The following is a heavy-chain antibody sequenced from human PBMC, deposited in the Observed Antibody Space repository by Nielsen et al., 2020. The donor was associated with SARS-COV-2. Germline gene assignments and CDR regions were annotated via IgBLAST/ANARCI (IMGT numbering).Heavy chain of an antibody. CDR3: AKDGDYGDYDLDY. J-gene: IGHJ4*02. D-gene: IGHD4-17*01. CDR2: ISYDGSNK. CDR1: GFTFSSYG. Sequence: GESLKISCAASGFTFSSYGMHWVRQAPGKGLEWVAVISYDGSNKYYADSVKGRFTISRDNSKNTLYLQMNSLRAEDTAVYYCAKDGDYGDYDLDYWGQGTLVTVSS. V-gene: IGHV3-30*18.